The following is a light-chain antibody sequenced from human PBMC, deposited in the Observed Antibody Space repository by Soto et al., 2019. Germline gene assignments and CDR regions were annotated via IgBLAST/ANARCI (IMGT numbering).Light chain of an antibody. CDR1: SPNIGAGYD. V-gene: IGLV1-40*01. Sequence: QSVLTQPPSVCGAPGQRVTISCTGSSPNIGAGYDVHWYQRLPGTAPKVLIYNNNNRPSGVPDRFSGSKSGTSASLAITGLQAEDEADYYCQSYDSSLSGSYVFGTGTKLTVL. J-gene: IGLJ1*01. CDR2: NNN. CDR3: QSYDSSLSGSYV.